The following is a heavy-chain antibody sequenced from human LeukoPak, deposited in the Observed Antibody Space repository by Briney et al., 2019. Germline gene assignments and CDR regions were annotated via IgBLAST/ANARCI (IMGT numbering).Heavy chain of an antibody. CDR3: AKDHYDFWSGGKYYFDY. CDR2: IRYDGSNK. J-gene: IGHJ4*02. D-gene: IGHD3-3*01. Sequence: PGGSLRLSCAASGFTFSSYGMHWVRQAPGKGLEWVAFIRYDGSNKYYADSVKGRFTISRDNSKNTLYLQMNSLRAEDTAVYYCAKDHYDFWSGGKYYFDYWGQGTLVTVSS. CDR1: GFTFSSYG. V-gene: IGHV3-30*02.